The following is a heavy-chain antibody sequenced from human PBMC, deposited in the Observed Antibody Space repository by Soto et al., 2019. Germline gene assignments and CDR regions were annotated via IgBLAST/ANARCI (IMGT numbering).Heavy chain of an antibody. D-gene: IGHD3-10*01. CDR3: ARLVYDTRLNYMYFEF. Sequence: SETLSLTCAVSGVSLTSGNWWTWVRQPPQRGLEYIGEIFHDGTANYYPSFERRVAMSVDTSRNQFSLKLTSVTAADTVVYFCARLVYDTRLNYMYFEFWGPGTLVTVSS. V-gene: IGHV4-4*02. J-gene: IGHJ4*02. CDR1: GVSLTSGNW. CDR2: IFHDGTA.